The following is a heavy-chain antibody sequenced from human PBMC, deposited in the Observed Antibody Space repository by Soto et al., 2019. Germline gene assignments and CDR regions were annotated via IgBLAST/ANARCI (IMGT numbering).Heavy chain of an antibody. D-gene: IGHD3-10*01. Sequence: QGKLVQSGPEVKKPGASVKVSCTASGYSFSGYDITWVRQAPGQGLEWLGWVSTSIRSTMSAEKLQGRLTMTTDTATTTAYMELRGLTSADTAVYYCAHDSGAALYGEDALDIWGQGTMVSVSS. CDR2: VSTSIRST. J-gene: IGHJ3*02. CDR1: GYSFSGYD. V-gene: IGHV1-18*04. CDR3: AHDSGAALYGEDALDI.